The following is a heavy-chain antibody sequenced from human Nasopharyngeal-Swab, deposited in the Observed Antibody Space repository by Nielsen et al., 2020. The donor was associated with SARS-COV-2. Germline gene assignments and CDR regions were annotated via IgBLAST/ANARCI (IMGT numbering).Heavy chain of an antibody. D-gene: IGHD2-2*01. CDR2: IYYSGST. Sequence: SETLSLTCTVSGGSISSYYWSWIRQPPGKGLEWIGYIYYSGSTNYNPSLKSRVTMSVDTSKNQFSLKLSSVTAADTAVYYCARDFRVVPAAEGGVAFDIWGQGTMVTVSS. CDR3: ARDFRVVPAAEGGVAFDI. V-gene: IGHV4-59*12. CDR1: GGSISSYY. J-gene: IGHJ3*02.